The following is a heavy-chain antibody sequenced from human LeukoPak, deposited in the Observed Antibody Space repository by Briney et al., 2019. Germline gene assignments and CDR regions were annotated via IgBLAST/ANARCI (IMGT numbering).Heavy chain of an antibody. CDR2: IYYSGST. J-gene: IGHJ4*02. Sequence: SETLSLTCTVSGGSISSYYWSWIRQPPGKGLEWIGYIYYSGSTNYNPSLKSRVTISVDTSKNHFSLKLSSVTAADTAVYYCASSGYYLYYFDYWGQGTLVTVSS. D-gene: IGHD3-22*01. CDR1: GGSISSYY. V-gene: IGHV4-59*01. CDR3: ASSGYYLYYFDY.